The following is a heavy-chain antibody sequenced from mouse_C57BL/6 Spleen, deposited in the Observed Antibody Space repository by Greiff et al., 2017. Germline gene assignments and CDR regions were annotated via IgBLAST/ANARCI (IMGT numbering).Heavy chain of an antibody. CDR2: INPSNGGT. CDR1: GYTFTSYW. J-gene: IGHJ4*01. V-gene: IGHV1-53*01. D-gene: IGHD3-2*02. CDR3: ARDSSGYVLYDYAMDY. Sequence: QVQLQQPGTELVKPGASVKLSCKASGYTFTSYWMHWVKQRPGQGLEWIGNINPSNGGTNYNEKFKSKATLTVDKSSSTAYMQLSSLTSEDAAVYYCARDSSGYVLYDYAMDYWGQGTSVTVSS.